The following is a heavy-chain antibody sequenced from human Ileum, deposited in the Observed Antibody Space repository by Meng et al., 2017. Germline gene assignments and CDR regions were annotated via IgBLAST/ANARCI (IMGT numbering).Heavy chain of an antibody. CDR3: AKAPYSSSWYRNEYFHH. CDR1: GFTFSSYA. CDR2: LSDTGGST. V-gene: IGHV3-23*01. Sequence: GESLKISCAASGFTFSSYAMSWVRQTPGKGLEWVSALSDTGGSTYYADSVKVRFTISRDNSRSKLYLQMESLRADDTAVYYCAKAPYSSSWYRNEYFHHWGQGTLVTVSS. J-gene: IGHJ1*01. D-gene: IGHD6-13*01.